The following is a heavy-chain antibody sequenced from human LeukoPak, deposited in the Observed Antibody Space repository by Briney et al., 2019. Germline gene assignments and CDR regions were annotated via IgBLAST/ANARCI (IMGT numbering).Heavy chain of an antibody. Sequence: SETLSLTCTVSGGSISSYYWSWIRQPPGKGLEWIGYIYYSGSTNYNPSLKSRVTISVDTSKNQFSLKLSSVTAADTAVYYCARERRMRGFDYWGQGTPVTVSS. CDR1: GGSISSYY. CDR3: ARERRMRGFDY. CDR2: IYYSGST. V-gene: IGHV4-59*01. J-gene: IGHJ4*02. D-gene: IGHD2-15*01.